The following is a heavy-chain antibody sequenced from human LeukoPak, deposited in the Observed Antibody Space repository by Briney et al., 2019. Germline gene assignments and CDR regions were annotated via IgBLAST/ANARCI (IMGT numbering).Heavy chain of an antibody. D-gene: IGHD3-3*01. J-gene: IGHJ6*03. CDR1: GYTFTSYA. CDR2: INAGNGNT. Sequence: ASVKVSCKASGYTFTSYAMHWVRQAPGQRLEWVGWINAGNGNTKYSQKFQGRVTITRDTSASTAYMELSSLRSEDTAVYYCARSVRYYDFWSGYYHLYYYYYYMDVWGKGTTATVSS. CDR3: ARSVRYYDFWSGYYHLYYYYYYMDV. V-gene: IGHV1-3*01.